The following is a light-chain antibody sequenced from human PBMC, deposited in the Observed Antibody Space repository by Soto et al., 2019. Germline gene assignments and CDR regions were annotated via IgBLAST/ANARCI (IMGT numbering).Light chain of an antibody. J-gene: IGLJ2*01. CDR2: EVS. Sequence: QSVLTQPASVSGSPGQSISISCTGTSSDVGNSKFVSWYQQHPGKAPKLMIYEVSNRPSGISSRFSGSKSGNTASLTISGLQAEDEADYYCSSSTTSNTVAFGGGTKVTVL. CDR1: SSDVGNSKF. V-gene: IGLV2-14*01. CDR3: SSSTTSNTVA.